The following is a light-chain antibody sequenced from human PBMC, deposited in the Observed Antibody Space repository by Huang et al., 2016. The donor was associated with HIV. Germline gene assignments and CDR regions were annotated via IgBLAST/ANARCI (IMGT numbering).Light chain of an antibody. CDR2: AAS. J-gene: IGKJ1*01. CDR3: QQHNTWPRT. Sequence: EIVMTQSPATLSVSPGERATLSCRASQSVGSNLAWYQQRRGQAPRLLIYAASNRGSGTPDRFSGSGSGTEFTLTVSSLQSEDFAVYYCQQHNTWPRTFGQGTRV. V-gene: IGKV3-15*01. CDR1: QSVGSN.